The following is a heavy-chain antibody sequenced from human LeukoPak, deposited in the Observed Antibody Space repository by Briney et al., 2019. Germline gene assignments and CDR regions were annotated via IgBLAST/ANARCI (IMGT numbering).Heavy chain of an antibody. J-gene: IGHJ4*02. Sequence: PSETLSLTCTVSGGSISSGSYYWSWIRQPAGKGLEWIGRIYTSGSTNYNPSLKSRVTISVDTSKNQFSLKLSSVTAADTAVYYCARASVVATIFFDYWGQGTLVTVSS. V-gene: IGHV4-61*02. CDR1: GGSISSGSYY. CDR3: ARASVVATIFFDY. CDR2: IYTSGST. D-gene: IGHD5-12*01.